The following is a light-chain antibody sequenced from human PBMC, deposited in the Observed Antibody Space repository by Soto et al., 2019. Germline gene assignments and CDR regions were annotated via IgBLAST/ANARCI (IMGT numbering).Light chain of an antibody. Sequence: EIVLTQSPATLSVSPGESATLSCRASQSVSRHLAWYLQKPGQAPRVLIYNASTRATGIPATFSGSGSGTEFALTISSLQSEDFAVYYCLQYSDWPPRYTFGQGTKLEIK. CDR2: NAS. V-gene: IGKV3-15*01. CDR1: QSVSRH. J-gene: IGKJ2*01. CDR3: LQYSDWPPRYT.